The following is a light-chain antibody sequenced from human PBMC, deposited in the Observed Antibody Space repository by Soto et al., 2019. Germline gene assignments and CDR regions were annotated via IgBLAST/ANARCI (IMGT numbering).Light chain of an antibody. J-gene: IGKJ4*01. CDR3: QQYNNWPLT. Sequence: EIVLTQSPGTLSLSSVERATLSCRASQSVSSSYLAWYQQKPGQPPRLLIYGATTRATGIPARFSGSGSGTEFTLTISSLQSEDFAVYYCQQYNNWPLTFGGGTKVDI. V-gene: IGKV3D-15*01. CDR2: GAT. CDR1: QSVSSSY.